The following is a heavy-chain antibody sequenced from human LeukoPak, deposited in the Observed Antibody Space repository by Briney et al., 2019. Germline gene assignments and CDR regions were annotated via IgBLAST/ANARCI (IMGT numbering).Heavy chain of an antibody. J-gene: IGHJ4*02. Sequence: GGSLRLSCAASGFTFSDYYMSWIRQAPGKGLEWVSYITSSATAIYYTDSVKGRFTISRDNAKNSLYLQMNSLRAEDTAVYYCAKDRGGITIFGVVIRWGQGTLVTVSS. CDR1: GFTFSDYY. CDR3: AKDRGGITIFGVVIR. D-gene: IGHD3-3*01. V-gene: IGHV3-11*01. CDR2: ITSSATAI.